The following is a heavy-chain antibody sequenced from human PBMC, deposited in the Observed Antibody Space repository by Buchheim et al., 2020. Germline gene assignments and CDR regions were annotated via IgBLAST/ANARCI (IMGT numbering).Heavy chain of an antibody. CDR3: ARHGLSFTNPPDGMDV. V-gene: IGHV5-51*01. J-gene: IGHJ6*02. CDR1: GYSFTTYW. Sequence: EVQLVQSGAEVRKPGESLKISCEGSGYSFTTYWIAWVRQMPGKGLEWMGLIYPADSDIRYSPSFQGLVTISADKSITTVSLQWSSLKASDTANYYCARHGLSFTNPPDGMDVWGQGTT. CDR2: IYPADSDI. D-gene: IGHD2-2*01.